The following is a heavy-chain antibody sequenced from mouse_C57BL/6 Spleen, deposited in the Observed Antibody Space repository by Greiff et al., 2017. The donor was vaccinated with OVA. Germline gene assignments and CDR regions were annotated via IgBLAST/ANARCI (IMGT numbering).Heavy chain of an antibody. CDR2: ISSGGSYT. CDR1: GFTFSSYG. J-gene: IGHJ2*01. Sequence: EVQRVESGGDLVKPGGSLKLSCAASGFTFSSYGMSWVRQTPDKRLEWVATISSGGSYTYYPDSVKGRFTISRDNAKNTLYLQMSSLKSEDTAMYYCARPHYGNYSYFDYWGQGTTLTVSS. D-gene: IGHD2-1*01. V-gene: IGHV5-6*01. CDR3: ARPHYGNYSYFDY.